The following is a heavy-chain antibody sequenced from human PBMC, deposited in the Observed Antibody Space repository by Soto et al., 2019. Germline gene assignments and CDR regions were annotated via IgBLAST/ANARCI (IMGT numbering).Heavy chain of an antibody. CDR1: GGTFSSYA. CDR3: ARGIAVALYYYYGMDV. D-gene: IGHD6-19*01. Sequence: GASVKVSCKASGGTFSSYAISWVRQAPGQGLEWMGIINPSGGSTSYAQKFQGRVTMTRDTSTSTVYMELSSLRSEDTAVYYCARGIAVALYYYYGMDVWGQGTTVTVSS. V-gene: IGHV1-46*01. CDR2: INPSGGST. J-gene: IGHJ6*02.